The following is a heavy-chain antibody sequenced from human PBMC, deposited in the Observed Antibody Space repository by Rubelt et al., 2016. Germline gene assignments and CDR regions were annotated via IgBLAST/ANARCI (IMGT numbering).Heavy chain of an antibody. CDR1: GGTFSSYA. J-gene: IGHJ4*02. V-gene: IGHV1-69*13. CDR3: ASRYCSTTSCYHFDY. D-gene: IGHD2-2*01. CDR2: ILPIFGTA. Sequence: QVQLVQSGAEVKKPGASVKVSCKASGGTFSSYAISWVRQAPGQGLEWMGGILPIFGTANYAQKFQGRVPITADESTSTAYRELGSLTSEDTAVYYCASRYCSTTSCYHFDYWGQGTLVTVSS.